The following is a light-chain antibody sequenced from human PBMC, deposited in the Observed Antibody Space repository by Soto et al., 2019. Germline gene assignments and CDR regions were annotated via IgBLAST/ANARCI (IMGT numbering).Light chain of an antibody. V-gene: IGLV2-14*01. CDR1: SSDIGAYSS. Sequence: QSVLTQPASVSGSPGQSIAISCTGTSSDIGAYSSVSWYQQYPGKAPKLMIHDVSNRPSGFFDRFSGSKSGNTASLTISGLQAEDEADYYCSSYTSSNSYVFGSGTKVTVL. CDR3: SSYTSSNSYV. J-gene: IGLJ1*01. CDR2: DVS.